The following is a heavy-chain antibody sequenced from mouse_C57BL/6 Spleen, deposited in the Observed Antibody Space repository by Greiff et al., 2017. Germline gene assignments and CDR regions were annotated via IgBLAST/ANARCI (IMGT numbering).Heavy chain of an antibody. J-gene: IGHJ4*01. D-gene: IGHD2-4*01. V-gene: IGHV1-15*01. CDR2: IDPETGGT. CDR1: GYTFTDYE. CDR3: TRRGVYYDYLYAMDY. Sequence: VQLQQSGAELVRPGASVTLSCKASGYTFTDYEMHWVKQTPVPGLEWIGAIDPETGGTAYNQKFKGKAILTADKSSSTAYMELRSLTSEDSAVYYCTRRGVYYDYLYAMDYWGQGTSVTVSS.